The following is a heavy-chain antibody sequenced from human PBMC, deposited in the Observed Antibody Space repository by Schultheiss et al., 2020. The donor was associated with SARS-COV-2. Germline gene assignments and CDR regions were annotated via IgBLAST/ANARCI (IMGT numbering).Heavy chain of an antibody. CDR1: GFTFRSYA. CDR3: AKASGADCYKPLDY. V-gene: IGHV3-23*01. Sequence: GGSLRLSCAASGFTFRSYAMAWVRQAPGKGLEWVSSISGGDTSTHNADSVKGRFTISRDSSGSSLYLQMNSLRAEDTALYYCAKASGADCYKPLDYWGQGTLVTVAS. J-gene: IGHJ4*02. D-gene: IGHD2-21*02. CDR2: ISGGDTST.